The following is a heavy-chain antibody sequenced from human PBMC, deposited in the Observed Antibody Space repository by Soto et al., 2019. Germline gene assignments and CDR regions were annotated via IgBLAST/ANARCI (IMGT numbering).Heavy chain of an antibody. CDR1: GASINPYY. CDR2: IYYSGSS. D-gene: IGHD5-18*01. J-gene: IGHJ4*02. CDR3: ARNVDTARAYYFDY. V-gene: IGHV4-59*01. Sequence: SETLSLTCTVSGASINPYYWSSIRQPPGKGLEWIGYIYYSGSSNYNPSLRSRVTISLDTSKNQFSLKLSSVTAADTAVYYCARNVDTARAYYFDYWGQGILVTVSS.